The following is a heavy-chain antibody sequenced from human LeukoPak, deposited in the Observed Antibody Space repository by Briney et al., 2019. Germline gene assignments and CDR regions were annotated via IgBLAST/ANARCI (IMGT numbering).Heavy chain of an antibody. J-gene: IGHJ6*03. D-gene: IGHD4-11*01. CDR1: GFVFSNYW. V-gene: IGHV3-7*01. Sequence: GGSLRLSCAASGFVFSNYWMAWVRQAPGKGLEWVANIKQDGSEKHYVDSVKGRFTISRDNAKNSLYLQMSSLRAEDTAVYYCTRVEETATTAAIIRKYSYYYYYMDVWGKGNTVTVSS. CDR3: TRVEETATTAAIIRKYSYYYYYMDV. CDR2: IKQDGSEK.